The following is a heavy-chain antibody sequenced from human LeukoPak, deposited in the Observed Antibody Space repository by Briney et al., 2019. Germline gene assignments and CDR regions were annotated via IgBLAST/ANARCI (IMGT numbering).Heavy chain of an antibody. V-gene: IGHV4-38-2*01. J-gene: IGHJ3*02. Sequence: SETLSLTCAVSGYSISRGSYWGWIRQPPGKGLEWIGSVYHSGSAYYNPSLKSRVTISVDTSKNQFSLKLTSVTAADTAVYYCAVGLHSGLFAFDIWGQGTMVTVSS. CDR1: GYSISRGSY. CDR3: AVGLHSGLFAFDI. CDR2: VYHSGSA. D-gene: IGHD5-24*01.